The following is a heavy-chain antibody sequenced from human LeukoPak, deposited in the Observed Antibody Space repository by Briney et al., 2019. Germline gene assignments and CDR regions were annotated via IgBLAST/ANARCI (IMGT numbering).Heavy chain of an antibody. J-gene: IGHJ4*02. D-gene: IGHD3-16*01. CDR3: ATARIFYYFDY. CDR1: GVSISSSNSY. Sequence: SETLSLTCTVSGVSISSSNSYWGWIRQPPGKGLEWIGSIYYSGNTYYNASLKSQFSISIDTSNNQFSLRLTSVTAADTAVYYCATARIFYYFDYWGQGTLVTVSS. CDR2: IYYSGNT. V-gene: IGHV4-39*01.